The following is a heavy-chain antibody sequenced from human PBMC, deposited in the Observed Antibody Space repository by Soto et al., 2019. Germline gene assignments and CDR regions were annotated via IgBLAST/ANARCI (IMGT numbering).Heavy chain of an antibody. D-gene: IGHD1-26*01. CDR1: GYTFTSYG. CDR2: ISAYNGNT. Sequence: QVQLVQSGAEVKKPGASVKVSCKASGYTFTSYGISWVRQAPGQGLEWMGWISAYNGNTNYAQKLQXXDXMXXDTSTSTAYMELRSLRSDDTAVYYCARTSGSYSIHWGQGTLVTVSS. CDR3: ARTSGSYSIH. J-gene: IGHJ4*02. V-gene: IGHV1-18*01.